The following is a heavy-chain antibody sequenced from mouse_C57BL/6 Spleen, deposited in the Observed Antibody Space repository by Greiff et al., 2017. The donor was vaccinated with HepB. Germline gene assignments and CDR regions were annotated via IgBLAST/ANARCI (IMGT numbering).Heavy chain of an antibody. V-gene: IGHV6-3*01. CDR1: GFTFSNYW. D-gene: IGHD2-5*01. CDR2: IRLKSDNYAT. J-gene: IGHJ3*01. CDR3: TVPFYSNYDWFAY. Sequence: EVMLVESGGGLVQPGGSMKLSCVASGFTFSNYWMNWVRQSPEKGLEWVAQIRLKSDNYATHYAESVKGRFTISRDDSKSSVYLQMNNLRAEDTGIYYCTVPFYSNYDWFAYWGQGTLVTVSA.